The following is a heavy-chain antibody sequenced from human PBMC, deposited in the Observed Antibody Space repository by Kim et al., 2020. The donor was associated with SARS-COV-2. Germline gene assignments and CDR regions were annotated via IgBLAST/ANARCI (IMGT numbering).Heavy chain of an antibody. V-gene: IGHV4-59*01. D-gene: IGHD3-16*01. Sequence: NPSLKSRVTISLDASKNRFSLKLSSVTAADAAVYYCARDRGLRGENSFDPWGQGTLVTVSS. CDR3: ARDRGLRGENSFDP. J-gene: IGHJ5*02.